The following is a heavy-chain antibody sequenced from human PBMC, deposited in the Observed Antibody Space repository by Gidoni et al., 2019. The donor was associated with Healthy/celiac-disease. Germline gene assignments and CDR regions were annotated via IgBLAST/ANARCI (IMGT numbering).Heavy chain of an antibody. CDR3: ARDSSVGAFYYYYGMDV. J-gene: IGHJ6*02. CDR1: GFTFSDYY. V-gene: IGHV3-11*05. D-gene: IGHD1-26*01. CDR2: ISSSSSYT. Sequence: QVQLVESGGGLVKPGGALRLSCAASGFTFSDYYMSWSRQAPGKGLEWVSYISSSSSYTNYADSVKGRFTISRDNAKNSLYLQMNSLRAEDTAVYYCARDSSVGAFYYYYGMDVWGQGTTVTVSS.